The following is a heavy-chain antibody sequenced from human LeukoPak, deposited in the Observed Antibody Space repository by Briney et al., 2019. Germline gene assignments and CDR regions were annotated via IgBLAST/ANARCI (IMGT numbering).Heavy chain of an antibody. Sequence: GGSLRLSCAASGFTFNTYAMSWVRQAPGKGLEWVSGITGSGGTTYYADSVKGRFTISRDNSKNTLYLQMSGLRAEDTALYYCAKDGRVTLIVAPHGAFDIWGQGTTVTVSS. CDR3: AKDGRVTLIVAPHGAFDI. V-gene: IGHV3-23*01. D-gene: IGHD3-22*01. CDR2: ITGSGGTT. CDR1: GFTFNTYA. J-gene: IGHJ3*02.